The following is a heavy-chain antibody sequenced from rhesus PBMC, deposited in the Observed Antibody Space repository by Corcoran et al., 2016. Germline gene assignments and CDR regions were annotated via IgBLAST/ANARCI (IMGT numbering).Heavy chain of an antibody. D-gene: IGHD2-15*01. CDR1: GFTFGSYA. CDR2: IIPLVGIK. Sequence: QVQLVQSGAAVKKPGASVKVSCKASGFTFGSYAINWVRQAPGQGLEWMGVIIPLVGIKNYAEKFQGRVTITADKSTSTAYMELSSLRSEDTAVYYCAREYCSSTYCAGYFECWGQGALVTVSS. V-gene: IGHV1-198*02. J-gene: IGHJ1*01. CDR3: AREYCSSTYCAGYFEC.